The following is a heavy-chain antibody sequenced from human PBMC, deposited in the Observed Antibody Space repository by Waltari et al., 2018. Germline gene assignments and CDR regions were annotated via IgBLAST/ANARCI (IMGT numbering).Heavy chain of an antibody. V-gene: IGHV4-4*02. J-gene: IGHJ4*02. Sequence: QLQLQESGPGLVKPSGTLSLTCTVSGDSMISNSWWSWVRQPPEKGLEWLGQIHRSGKSNYNPSLEIRVTISADTSNNQFSLKLTSTTAADTAVYYCARDRGIGLYLDSWGQGTLVTVSP. D-gene: IGHD1-26*01. CDR1: GDSMISNSW. CDR2: IHRSGKS. CDR3: ARDRGIGLYLDS.